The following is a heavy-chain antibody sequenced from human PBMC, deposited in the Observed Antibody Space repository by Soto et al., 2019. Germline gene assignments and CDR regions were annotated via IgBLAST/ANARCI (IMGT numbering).Heavy chain of an antibody. CDR3: ARQLERGGLPEGFEY. D-gene: IGHD6-13*01. Sequence: QVQLQESGPGLVKPSGTLSLTCAVSGGSISSSHWWSWVRQPPGKGLEWIGEIFHSGTTNYNPSLTSRVTISVDKSKNQFSQNLSSVTAADTAVYYCARQLERGGLPEGFEYWGQGTLATVSS. V-gene: IGHV4-4*02. CDR1: GGSISSSHW. CDR2: IFHSGTT. J-gene: IGHJ4*02.